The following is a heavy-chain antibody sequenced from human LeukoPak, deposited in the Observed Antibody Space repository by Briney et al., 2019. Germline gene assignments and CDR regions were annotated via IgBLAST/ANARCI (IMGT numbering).Heavy chain of an antibody. D-gene: IGHD3-3*01. CDR3: TTAGDLWGNDY. CDR2: SQSKSDGGTI. Sequence: GGSLRPSCVASGFTFSEAWMSWVRQVSGKGLEWLGRSQSKSDGGTIDYPAPVKGRFTISRDDSKNMLYLQMNSLKVEDTAVYYCTTAGDLWGNDYWGQGTLVTVSS. V-gene: IGHV3-15*05. CDR1: GFTFSEAW. J-gene: IGHJ4*02.